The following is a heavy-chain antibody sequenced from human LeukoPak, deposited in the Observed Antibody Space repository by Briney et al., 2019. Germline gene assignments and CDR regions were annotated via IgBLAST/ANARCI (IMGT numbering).Heavy chain of an antibody. CDR1: GGSISSGDYF. CDR3: ARVHDFNWFDP. Sequence: SETLSLTCTVSGGSISSGDYFWSWIRQPPGKVLEWIGYIYYSGSTYYNPSLKSRVTISVDTSKNQFSLKLSSVTAADTAVYYCARVHDFNWFDPWGQGTLVTVSS. V-gene: IGHV4-30-4*08. D-gene: IGHD3-3*01. J-gene: IGHJ5*02. CDR2: IYYSGST.